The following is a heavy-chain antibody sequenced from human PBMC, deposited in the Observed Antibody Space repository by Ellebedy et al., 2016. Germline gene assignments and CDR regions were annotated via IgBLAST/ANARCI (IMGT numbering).Heavy chain of an antibody. Sequence: SETLSLXCTVSGGSISSYYWSWIRQPAGKGLEWIGRIYTSGSTNYNPSLKSRVTMSVDTSKNQFSLKLSSVTAADTAVYYCARDRDWYSSSWVFDYWGQGTLVTVSS. V-gene: IGHV4-4*07. D-gene: IGHD6-13*01. CDR2: IYTSGST. CDR1: GGSISSYY. J-gene: IGHJ4*02. CDR3: ARDRDWYSSSWVFDY.